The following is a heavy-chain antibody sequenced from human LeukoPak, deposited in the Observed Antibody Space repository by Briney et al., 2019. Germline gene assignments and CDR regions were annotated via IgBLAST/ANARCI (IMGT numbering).Heavy chain of an antibody. Sequence: PGGSLRLSCAASGFTFSSYAMSWVRQAPGKGLEWVSAISGSGGSTYYADSVKGRFTISRDNSKNTLYLQMNSLRAEDTAVYYCAKGEMYSSSSVSAGADYWGQGTLVTVSS. CDR3: AKGEMYSSSSVSAGADY. V-gene: IGHV3-23*01. CDR2: ISGSGGST. J-gene: IGHJ4*02. D-gene: IGHD6-6*01. CDR1: GFTFSSYA.